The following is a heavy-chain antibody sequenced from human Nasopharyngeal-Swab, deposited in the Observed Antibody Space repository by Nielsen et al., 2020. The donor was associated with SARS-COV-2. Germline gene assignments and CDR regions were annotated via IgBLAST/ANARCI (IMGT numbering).Heavy chain of an antibody. CDR3: AKDTALYLAFDI. D-gene: IGHD3-9*01. Sequence: GGSLRLSCAASGFGFSAFAMSWVRQAPGKGLEWVSAISGSGGSTYDADSVKGRFTISRDNSKNTLYLQMNSLRAEDTAVYYCAKDTALYLAFDIWGQGTMVTVSS. CDR2: ISGSGGST. CDR1: GFGFSAFA. J-gene: IGHJ3*02. V-gene: IGHV3-23*01.